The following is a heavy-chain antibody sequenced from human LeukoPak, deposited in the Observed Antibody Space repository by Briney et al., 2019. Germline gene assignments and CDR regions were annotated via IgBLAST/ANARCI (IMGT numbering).Heavy chain of an antibody. CDR3: ATNYKSSFGY. Sequence: ASVKVSCKASGYTFTTYGVTWVRQAPGQGLEWMGWINTDDGDTNYAQNLQGRVTMTTDTSTSTAYLELRSLRSEDTAVYYCATNYKSSFGYWGQGTLVTVTS. D-gene: IGHD6-13*01. CDR2: INTDDGDT. CDR1: GYTFTTYG. J-gene: IGHJ4*02. V-gene: IGHV1-18*01.